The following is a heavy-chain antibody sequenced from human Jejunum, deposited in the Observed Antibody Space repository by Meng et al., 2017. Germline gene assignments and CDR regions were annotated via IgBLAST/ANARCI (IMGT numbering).Heavy chain of an antibody. D-gene: IGHD2-15*01. Sequence: GGSLRLSCAASGFPFSDYAMNWVRQAPGKGLEWVSSISRSSYIYYADSVRGQFSIARDNARKSLYLQMNSLRAEDTAVYYCAKSSCSGGSCYFQDWGQGTLVTVSS. V-gene: IGHV3-69-1*01. CDR3: AKSSCSGGSCYFQD. J-gene: IGHJ1*01. CDR2: ISRSSYI. CDR1: GFPFSDYA.